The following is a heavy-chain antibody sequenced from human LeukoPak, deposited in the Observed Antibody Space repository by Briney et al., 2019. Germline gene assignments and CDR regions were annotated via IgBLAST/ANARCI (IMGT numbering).Heavy chain of an antibody. CDR1: GGSISSYY. CDR2: IYASGSI. D-gene: IGHD3-16*02. V-gene: IGHV4-4*07. CDR3: AREGGGSNRCLD. J-gene: IGHJ1*01. Sequence: PSETLSLTCTVSGGSISSYYWSWIRQPAGKGLEWIGRIYASGSINYDPSLKSRVTMSVDTSKNQFSLNLTSVTAADTAVYYCAREGGGSNRCLDWGQGTLVTVSS.